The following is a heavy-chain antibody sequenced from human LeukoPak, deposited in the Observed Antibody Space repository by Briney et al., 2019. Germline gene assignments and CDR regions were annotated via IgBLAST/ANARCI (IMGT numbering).Heavy chain of an antibody. D-gene: IGHD2-2*01. CDR1: GGSFSGYY. Sequence: PSETLSLTCAVYGGSFSGYYWSWIRQPPGKGLEWIGEINHSGSTNYNPSLKSRVTISVDTSKNQFFLKLSSVTAADTAVYYCARDDVVVPAASGTLDYWGQGTLVTVSS. V-gene: IGHV4-34*01. J-gene: IGHJ4*02. CDR2: INHSGST. CDR3: ARDDVVVPAASGTLDY.